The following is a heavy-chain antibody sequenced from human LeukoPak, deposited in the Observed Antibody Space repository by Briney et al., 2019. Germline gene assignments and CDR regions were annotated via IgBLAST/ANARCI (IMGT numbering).Heavy chain of an antibody. Sequence: PSETLSLTCAVSGGSISSGGYSWSWIRQPPGKGLEWIGYIYHSGSTYYNPSLKSRVTISVDRSRNQFSLKLSSVTAADTAVYYCARDPGYGGTTDAFDIWGQGTMVTVSS. J-gene: IGHJ3*02. D-gene: IGHD4-23*01. V-gene: IGHV4-30-2*01. CDR2: IYHSGST. CDR1: GGSISSGGYS. CDR3: ARDPGYGGTTDAFDI.